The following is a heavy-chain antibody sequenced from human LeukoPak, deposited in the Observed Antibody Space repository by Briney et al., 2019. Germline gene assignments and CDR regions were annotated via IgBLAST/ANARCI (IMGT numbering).Heavy chain of an antibody. D-gene: IGHD3-3*01. CDR1: GGSISSSSYY. CDR3: ARSSADYDFWSGYPLLFDY. Sequence: PSETLSLTCTVSGGSISSSSYYWGWIRQPPGKGLEWIGSIYYSGSTYYNPSLKSRVTISVDTSKNQFSLKLSSVTAADTAVYYCARSSADYDFWSGYPLLFDYWGQGTLVTVSS. J-gene: IGHJ4*02. CDR2: IYYSGST. V-gene: IGHV4-39*01.